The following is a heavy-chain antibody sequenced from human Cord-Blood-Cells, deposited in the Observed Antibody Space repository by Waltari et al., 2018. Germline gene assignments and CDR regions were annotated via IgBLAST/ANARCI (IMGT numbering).Heavy chain of an antibody. D-gene: IGHD2-2*01. V-gene: IGHV1-69*06. Sequence: QVQVVLSGARVRNPGSSVEVAWNGSGGTFRSYAISLVRQSPGQGLEWMGWIIPIFGTANYAQKFQGRVTITADKSTSTAYMELSSLRSEDTAVYYCAREGGIVPAAMFDYWGQGTLVTVSS. CDR1: GGTFRSYA. CDR3: AREGGIVPAAMFDY. J-gene: IGHJ4*02. CDR2: IIPIFGTA.